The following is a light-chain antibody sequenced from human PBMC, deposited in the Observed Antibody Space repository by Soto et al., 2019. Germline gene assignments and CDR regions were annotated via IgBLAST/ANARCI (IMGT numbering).Light chain of an antibody. Sequence: QSALTQPASVSGSPGQSITISCTGTSSDIGGYNYISWYQQHPGKAPKFIIYDVRNRPSGVSNRLSGSRSGNTASLTISGLRAEDEADYYCSSYTSSSTVIFGGGTKLTVL. J-gene: IGLJ2*01. CDR1: SSDIGGYNY. V-gene: IGLV2-14*03. CDR3: SSYTSSSTVI. CDR2: DVR.